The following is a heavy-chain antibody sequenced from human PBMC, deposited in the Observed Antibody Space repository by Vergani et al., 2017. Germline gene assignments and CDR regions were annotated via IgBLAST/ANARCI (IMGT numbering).Heavy chain of an antibody. CDR1: GFIFSDYV. Sequence: QVQLVESGGGVVQPGKSLSLSCETSGFIFSDYVMHWVRQAPGKGLEWVGLIYYDGSNAYYADSVKGRFTISRDDSKNTVYLEINSLRAEDTATYFCAKGLGITLTAVWGGLDSWGPGTVVLVSS. CDR3: AKGLGITLTAVWGGLDS. V-gene: IGHV3-33*06. D-gene: IGHD3-16*01. CDR2: IYYDGSNA. J-gene: IGHJ4*02.